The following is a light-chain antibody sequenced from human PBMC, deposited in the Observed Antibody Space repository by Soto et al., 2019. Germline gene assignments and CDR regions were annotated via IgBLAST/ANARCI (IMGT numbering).Light chain of an antibody. CDR1: QDIYHY. J-gene: IGKJ2*01. CDR3: QQYDNVPYT. CDR2: DAS. V-gene: IGKV1-33*01. Sequence: DIQMTQSPSSLSASVGDRVTITCQASQDIYHYLNWYQQKPGEAPKLLIYDASNSETGVPSRFSGSGSGTDFTLTISSLQPEDIATYYCQQYDNVPYTFGQGTKVDIK.